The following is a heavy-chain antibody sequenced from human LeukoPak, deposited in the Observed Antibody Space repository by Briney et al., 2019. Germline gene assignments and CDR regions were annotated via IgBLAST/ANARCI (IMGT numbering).Heavy chain of an antibody. CDR3: ARHLGDTVTTVYFDY. D-gene: IGHD4-17*01. CDR1: GYSFTSYW. CDR2: IYPGDSDT. Sequence: RGESLKISCKGSGYSFTSYWIGWVRQMPGKGLEWMGIIYPGDSDTKYSPSFQGQVTISADKSISTAYLQWSSLKASDTAMYYCARHLGDTVTTVYFDYWGQGTLVTVSS. J-gene: IGHJ4*02. V-gene: IGHV5-51*01.